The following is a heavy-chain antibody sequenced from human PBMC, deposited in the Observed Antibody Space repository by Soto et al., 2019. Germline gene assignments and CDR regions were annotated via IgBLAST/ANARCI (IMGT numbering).Heavy chain of an antibody. CDR2: INPNSGGT. CDR3: VRGGAVAGPTSSEAYHPFDF. D-gene: IGHD6-19*01. J-gene: IGHJ4*02. CDR1: GYTFSDHN. V-gene: IGHV1-2*02. Sequence: VASVKVSCKTSGYTFSDHNTHWVRQAPGQGLEWMGWINPNSGGTGYAEKFQGRVTMTRATSISTAYMELNRLNSDDAAVYYCVRGGAVAGPTSSEAYHPFDFWGQGTLVTVSS.